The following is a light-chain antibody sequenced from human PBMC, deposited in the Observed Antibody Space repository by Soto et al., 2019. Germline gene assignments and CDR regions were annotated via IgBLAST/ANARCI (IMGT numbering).Light chain of an antibody. V-gene: IGKV3-15*01. CDR3: QQNDNWPPT. J-gene: IGKJ4*01. CDR2: DAS. CDR1: QSVSSN. Sequence: EIVMTQSPATLSVSPRERATLSCRASQSVSSNLAWYQQRPGQTPRLLIYDASSRAAGVPARFSGSGSGAEFTLTISSLQSEDFAIYFCQQNDNWPPTFGGGTKVEIK.